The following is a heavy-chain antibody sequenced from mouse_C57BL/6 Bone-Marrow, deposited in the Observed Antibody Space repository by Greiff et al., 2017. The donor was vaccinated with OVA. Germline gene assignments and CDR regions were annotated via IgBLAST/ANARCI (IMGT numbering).Heavy chain of an antibody. Sequence: DVQLVESGGGLVQPGGSLSLSCAASGFTFTDYYMSWVRQPPGKALEWLGFIRNKANGYTTEYSASVKGRFTISRDNSQSILYLQMNALRAEDSATYYCARSILLRAMDYWGQGTSVTVS. D-gene: IGHD1-1*01. V-gene: IGHV7-3*01. CDR2: IRNKANGYTT. CDR1: GFTFTDYY. CDR3: ARSILLRAMDY. J-gene: IGHJ4*01.